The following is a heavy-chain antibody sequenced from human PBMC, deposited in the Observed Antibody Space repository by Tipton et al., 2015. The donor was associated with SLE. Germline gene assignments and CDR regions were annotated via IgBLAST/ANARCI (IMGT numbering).Heavy chain of an antibody. CDR3: ARGSDGEYVRYFDV. V-gene: IGHV4-4*07. Sequence: TLSLTCTVSGGSISFAYWSWIRQFAGRGLEWIGRIYSSGDRDYNPSLRSRVTMSIDASQNRVSLRLKSVSAADTAVYYCARGSDGEYVRYFDVWGPGTLVTVSS. CDR1: GGSISFAY. CDR2: IYSSGDR. J-gene: IGHJ2*01. D-gene: IGHD4-17*01.